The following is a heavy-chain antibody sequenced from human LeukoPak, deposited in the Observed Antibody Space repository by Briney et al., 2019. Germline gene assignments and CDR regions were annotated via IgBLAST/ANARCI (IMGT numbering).Heavy chain of an antibody. J-gene: IGHJ6*02. CDR1: GGSFSGYY. D-gene: IGHD2-15*01. V-gene: IGHV4-34*01. CDR2: INHSGST. CDR3: ARGLEVVVAAAHYYYYGMDV. Sequence: SETLSLTCAVYGGSFSGYYWSWIRQPPGKGLEWIGEINHSGSTNYNPSLKSRVTISVDTSKNQFSLKLSSVTAADTAGYYCARGLEVVVAAAHYYYYGMDVWGQGTTVTVSS.